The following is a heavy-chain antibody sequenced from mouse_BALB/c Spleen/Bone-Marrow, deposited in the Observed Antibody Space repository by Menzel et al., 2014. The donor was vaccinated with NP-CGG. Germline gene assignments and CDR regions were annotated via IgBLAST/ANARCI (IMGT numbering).Heavy chain of an antibody. CDR1: GYTFTNYW. Sequence: QVHVKQSGAELAKPGASVKMSCKASGYTFTNYWMHWIKQRPGQGLEWIGYINPSTGYTEYNQKFKDKATLTADKSSSTAYMQLSSLTSEDSAVYYCARKDYGNYHYYAMDYWGQGTSVTVSS. V-gene: IGHV1-7*01. D-gene: IGHD2-1*01. CDR2: INPSTGYT. CDR3: ARKDYGNYHYYAMDY. J-gene: IGHJ4*01.